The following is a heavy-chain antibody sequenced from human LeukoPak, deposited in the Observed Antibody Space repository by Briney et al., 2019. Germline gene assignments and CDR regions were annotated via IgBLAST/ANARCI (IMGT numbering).Heavy chain of an antibody. V-gene: IGHV4-4*07. J-gene: IGHJ4*02. CDR1: GGSISSYY. CDR2: IYTSGST. CDR3: ARGGKRWSIAGRTHFDY. Sequence: SETLSLTCTVSGGSISSYYWSWIRQPAGKGLEWIGRIYTSGSTNYNPSLKSRVTMSVDTSKNQFSLKLSSVTAADTAVYYCARGGKRWSIAGRTHFDYWGQGTLVTVSS. D-gene: IGHD6-6*01.